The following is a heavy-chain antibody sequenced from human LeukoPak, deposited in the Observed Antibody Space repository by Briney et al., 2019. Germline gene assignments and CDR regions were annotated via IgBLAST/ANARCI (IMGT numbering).Heavy chain of an antibody. J-gene: IGHJ4*02. V-gene: IGHV4-59*01. CDR1: GGSISSYY. CDR3: ARAGRWGTTTYFDY. D-gene: IGHD1-1*01. CDR2: IYYSGST. Sequence: PSETLSLTCTVSGGSISSYYSSWIRQPPGKGLEWIGYIYYSGSTNYNPSLKSRVTISVDTSKNQFSLKLSSVTAADTAVYYCARAGRWGTTTYFDYWGQGTLVTVSS.